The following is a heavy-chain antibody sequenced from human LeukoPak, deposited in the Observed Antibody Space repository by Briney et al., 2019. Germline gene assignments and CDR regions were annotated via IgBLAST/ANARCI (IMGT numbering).Heavy chain of an antibody. CDR2: LYYSGST. J-gene: IGHJ4*02. Sequence: KPSETLSPTWPVSGGSVSSSYLSWIRQPPGKGLEWIGYLYYSGSTNYNPSLKSRLTISLDTSKNQFSLKLSSVTAADTAVYYCARAGQGYSFDYGGQGTLVTVSS. CDR3: ARAGQGYSFDY. D-gene: IGHD2-15*01. CDR1: GGSVSSSY. V-gene: IGHV4-59*02.